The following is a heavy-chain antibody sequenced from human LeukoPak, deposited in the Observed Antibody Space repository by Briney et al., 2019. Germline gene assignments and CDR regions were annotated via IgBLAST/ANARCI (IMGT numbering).Heavy chain of an antibody. D-gene: IGHD6-19*01. CDR1: GYTFTSYA. CDR3: ARDRGHSSGWYREDWFDP. Sequence: ASVKVSCKASGYTFTSYAMHWVRQDPGQRLEWMGWINAGNGNTKYSQKFQGRVTITRDTSASTAYMELSSLRSEDTGVYYCARDRGHSSGWYREDWFDPWGRGTLVTVSS. J-gene: IGHJ2*01. V-gene: IGHV1-3*01. CDR2: INAGNGNT.